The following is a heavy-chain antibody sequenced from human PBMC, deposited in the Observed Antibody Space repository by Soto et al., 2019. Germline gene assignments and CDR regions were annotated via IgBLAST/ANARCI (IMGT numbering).Heavy chain of an antibody. J-gene: IGHJ4*02. Sequence: PGGSLRLSCTASGFNFNDFAMHWVRQLPGKGLDWVSGISWNGAYTAYANSMKGRSTISRDNANKSLFLHVTGLTSADAAMYYCTKDFLRGPANRITAAGYDFWGQGALVTVSS. CDR2: ISWNGAYT. D-gene: IGHD6-25*01. CDR3: TKDFLRGPANRITAAGYDF. CDR1: GFNFNDFA. V-gene: IGHV3-9*01.